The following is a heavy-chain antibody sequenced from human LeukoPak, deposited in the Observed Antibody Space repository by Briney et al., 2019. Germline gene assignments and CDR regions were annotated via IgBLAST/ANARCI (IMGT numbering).Heavy chain of an antibody. CDR2: ISGSGGNT. D-gene: IGHD3-16*01. V-gene: IGHV3-23*01. J-gene: IGHJ4*02. Sequence: GGSLRLSCAASGFTFSSYGMSWVRQAPGKGLEWVSVISGSGGNTDYADSVKGRFTISRDNSKNTLYLQMNSLRAEDTAVYYCAKDLGYDYVWGEGNFYDYWGQGTLVTVSS. CDR1: GFTFSSYG. CDR3: AKDLGYDYVWGEGNFYDY.